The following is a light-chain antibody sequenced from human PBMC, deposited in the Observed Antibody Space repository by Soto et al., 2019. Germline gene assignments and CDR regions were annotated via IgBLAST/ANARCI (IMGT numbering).Light chain of an antibody. CDR2: GNS. J-gene: IGLJ1*01. CDR1: SSSIGAGYD. CDR3: QSYDSSLSGYV. Sequence: QSVRTEPPWVSAAPGQRVTISCSGSSSSIGAGYDVHWYQQLPGTAPKLLIYGNSNRPSGVPDRFSGSRSGTSASLAITGLQAEDEADYYCQSYDSSLSGYVFGTGTKVTVL. V-gene: IGLV1-40*01.